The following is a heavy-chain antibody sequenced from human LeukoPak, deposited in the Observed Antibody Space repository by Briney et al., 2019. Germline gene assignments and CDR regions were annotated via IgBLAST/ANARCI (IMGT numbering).Heavy chain of an antibody. CDR1: GFTFSSYG. CDR2: IWYDGSNK. J-gene: IGHJ6*02. V-gene: IGHV3-33*06. D-gene: IGHD5-18*01. Sequence: PGGSLRLSCAASGFTFSSYGMHWVRQAPGKGLEWVAVIWYDGSNKYYADSVKGRFTISRDNSKNTLYLQMNSLRAEDTAVYYCAKGAVDTAMVTDYYYGMDVWGQGTTVTVSS. CDR3: AKGAVDTAMVTDYYYGMDV.